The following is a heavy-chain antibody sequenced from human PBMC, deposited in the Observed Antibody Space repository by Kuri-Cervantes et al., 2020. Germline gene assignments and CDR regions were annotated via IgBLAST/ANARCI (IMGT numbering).Heavy chain of an antibody. CDR1: GTSFSTYA. CDR3: SKGGGGPQQFNY. D-gene: IGHD2-15*01. CDR2: ISDSGDRT. Sequence: SCAASGTSFSTYAMSWVRQAPGKGLEWVSAISDSGDRTWYRDSVKGRFTISRDNSKSTLYVQMNSLRAEDTAIYYCSKGGGGPQQFNYWGQGTLVTVSS. J-gene: IGHJ4*02. V-gene: IGHV3-23*01.